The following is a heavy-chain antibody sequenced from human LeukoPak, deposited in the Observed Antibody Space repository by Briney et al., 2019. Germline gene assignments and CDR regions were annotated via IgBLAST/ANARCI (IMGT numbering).Heavy chain of an antibody. J-gene: IGHJ4*02. V-gene: IGHV4-39*01. Sequence: PSETLSLTCTVSGGSISGSTYYWGWARQPPGKGLEWIGSIYYSGSTYYNPSLKSRVTISVDTSKNQFALKLSSVTAADTAVYYCTRSKYWGEGTLVTVSS. CDR1: GGSISGSTYY. CDR3: TRSKY. CDR2: IYYSGST.